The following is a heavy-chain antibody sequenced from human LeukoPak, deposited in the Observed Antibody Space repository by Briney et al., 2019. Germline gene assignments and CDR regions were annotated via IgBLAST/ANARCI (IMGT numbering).Heavy chain of an antibody. CDR3: ARGGGSGWYDDY. CDR1: GGSVSSGFYY. Sequence: SETLSLTCTVAGGSVSSGFYYWSWIRQHPGKGLEWIGYINYSGSTNYNPSLKSRVTISVDTSKKQFSLKLSSVTAADTAVYYCARGGGSGWYDDYWGQGTLVTVSS. V-gene: IGHV4-61*01. CDR2: INYSGST. D-gene: IGHD6-19*01. J-gene: IGHJ4*02.